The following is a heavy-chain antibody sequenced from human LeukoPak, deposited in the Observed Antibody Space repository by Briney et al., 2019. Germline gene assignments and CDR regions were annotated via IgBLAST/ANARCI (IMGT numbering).Heavy chain of an antibody. CDR3: ARHGTCSRARCDRFIDY. V-gene: IGHV4-39*01. J-gene: IGHJ4*02. CDR1: GGSISSYY. D-gene: IGHD2/OR15-2a*01. Sequence: PSETLSLTCTVSGGSISSYYWAWIRQPPGMGLEWIGSVFYSGTTYYSPSLKSRVTVSVDTSKNQFFLKMNSVTAADTAVYYCARHGTCSRARCDRFIDYWGQGTLVTVSS. CDR2: VFYSGTT.